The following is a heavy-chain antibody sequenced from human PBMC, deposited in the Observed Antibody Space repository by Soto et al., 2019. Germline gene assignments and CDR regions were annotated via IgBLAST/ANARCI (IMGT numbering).Heavy chain of an antibody. CDR1: GFTFSNYD. CDR2: ISGGGANT. D-gene: IGHD2-8*01. Sequence: GVSLRLSCAASGFTFSNYDMNWVRHAPGKGLEWVSGISGGGANTYYTDSVKGRFTISRDNAKYTLHLQMNRLRADDTAVYYCAKSWQWLASAWGQGTLVTVSS. J-gene: IGHJ5*02. CDR3: AKSWQWLASA. V-gene: IGHV3-23*01.